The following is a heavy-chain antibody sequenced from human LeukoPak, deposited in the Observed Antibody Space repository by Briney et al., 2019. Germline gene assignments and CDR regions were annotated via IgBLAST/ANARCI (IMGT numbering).Heavy chain of an antibody. CDR2: IQYDGSNK. J-gene: IGHJ4*02. CDR1: GFTFSSSG. V-gene: IGHV3-30*02. D-gene: IGHD2-2*01. CDR3: AKDNPIEEVPGLGPGD. Sequence: GGSLRLSCAASGFTFSSSGMHWVRQAPGRGLEWVAFIQYDGSNKFYADSVEGRFTISRDNSKNTLYLQMSSLRTDDTAMYYCAKDNPIEEVPGLGPGDWGQGTLVTVSS.